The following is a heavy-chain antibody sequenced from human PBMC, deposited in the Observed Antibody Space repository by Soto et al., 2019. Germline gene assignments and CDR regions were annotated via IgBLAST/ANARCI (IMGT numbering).Heavy chain of an antibody. D-gene: IGHD3-10*01. Sequence: EVHLVESGGGLVQPGGSLRLSCAASGFTVGNNYMSWVRQAPGTGLEWVSIIHRGGSTSYADSVKGRFTISRDSSKNILYLQINGLTADDTAVYYCARSANTYGSPFDYWGQGALVTVSS. CDR3: ARSANTYGSPFDY. CDR2: IHRGGST. CDR1: GFTVGNNY. V-gene: IGHV3-66*01. J-gene: IGHJ4*02.